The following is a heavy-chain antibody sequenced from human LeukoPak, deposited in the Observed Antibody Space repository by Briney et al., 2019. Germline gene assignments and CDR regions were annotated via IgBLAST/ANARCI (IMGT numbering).Heavy chain of an antibody. CDR1: GGSFSGYY. CDR2: INHSGST. D-gene: IGHD6-13*01. V-gene: IGHV4-34*01. Sequence: SETLSLNCAVYGGSFSGYYWSWIRQPPGKGLEWIGEINHSGSTNYNPSLKSRVTISVDTSKNQFSLKLSSVTAADTAVYYCAGGFETRSSSWYLNYWGQGTLVTVSS. CDR3: AGGFETRSSSWYLNY. J-gene: IGHJ4*02.